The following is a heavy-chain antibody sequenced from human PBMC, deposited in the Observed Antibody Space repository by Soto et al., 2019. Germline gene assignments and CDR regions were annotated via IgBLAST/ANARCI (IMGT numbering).Heavy chain of an antibody. CDR3: ASGLGTTYSSSWPDY. CDR1: GYTFTSYG. J-gene: IGHJ4*02. Sequence: QVQLVQSGAEVKKPGASVKVSCKASGYTFTSYGISWVRQAPGQGLEWMGWISAYNGNTNYAQKLQGRVTMTTDTSXXTAYMELRSLRSDDTAVYYCASGLGTTYSSSWPDYWGQGTLVTVSS. D-gene: IGHD6-13*01. V-gene: IGHV1-18*01. CDR2: ISAYNGNT.